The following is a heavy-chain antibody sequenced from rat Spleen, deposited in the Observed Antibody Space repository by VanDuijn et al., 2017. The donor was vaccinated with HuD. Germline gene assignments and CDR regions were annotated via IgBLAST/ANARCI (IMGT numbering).Heavy chain of an antibody. CDR1: GLSLTSNN. V-gene: IGHV2-47*01. CDR2: IWSNGGT. J-gene: IGHJ2*01. CDR3: TRDRLGAGFDY. Sequence: QVQLKESGPGLVQPSQTLSLTCTVSGLSLTSNNVGWIRQPPGKGLEWMGLIWSNGGTDYNSAIKSRLSIRRDTSKSQIFLKMDTLQTEDTAIYYCTRDRLGAGFDYWGQGVMVTVSS. D-gene: IGHD5-1*01.